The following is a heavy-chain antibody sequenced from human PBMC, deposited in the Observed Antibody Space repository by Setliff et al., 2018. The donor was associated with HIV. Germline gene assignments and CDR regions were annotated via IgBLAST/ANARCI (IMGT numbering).Heavy chain of an antibody. D-gene: IGHD2-2*01. V-gene: IGHV4-59*12. CDR2: IYASGST. J-gene: IGHJ5*02. Sequence: SETLSLTCAVSGGSMSSYYWSWIRQTPGKGLEWIGYIYASGSTKYNPSLESRVTISVDTSKNQFSLKLSSVTAADTAVYYCARDGPHCITSSCPGAWFDPCGQGTLVTVSS. CDR1: GGSMSSYY. CDR3: ARDGPHCITSSCPGAWFDP.